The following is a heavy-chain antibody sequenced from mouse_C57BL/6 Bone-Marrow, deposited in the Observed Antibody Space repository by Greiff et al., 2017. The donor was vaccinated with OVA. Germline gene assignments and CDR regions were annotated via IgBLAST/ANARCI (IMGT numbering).Heavy chain of an antibody. Sequence: EVQLVESGPGMVKPSQSLSLTCTVTGYSITSCYDWHWIRHFPGNKLEWMGYISYSGSTNYNPSLKSRIYITHDTSKNHFFLKLNSVTTEDTATYYCATTWFAYWGQGTLVTVSA. J-gene: IGHJ3*01. CDR3: ATTWFAY. CDR1: GYSITSCYD. CDR2: ISYSGST. V-gene: IGHV3-1*01.